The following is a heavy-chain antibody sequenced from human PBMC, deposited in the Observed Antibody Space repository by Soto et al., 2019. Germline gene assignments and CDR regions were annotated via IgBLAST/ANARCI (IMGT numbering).Heavy chain of an antibody. J-gene: IGHJ4*02. D-gene: IGHD3-22*01. V-gene: IGHV3-23*01. Sequence: PGGSLRLSCAASGFTFSSYGMHWVRQAPGKGLEWVSAISGSGGSTYYADSVKGRFTISRDNSKNTLYLQMNSLRAEDTAVYYCAKDYFSRGYYYGFDYWGQGTLVTVSS. CDR3: AKDYFSRGYYYGFDY. CDR1: GFTFSSYG. CDR2: ISGSGGST.